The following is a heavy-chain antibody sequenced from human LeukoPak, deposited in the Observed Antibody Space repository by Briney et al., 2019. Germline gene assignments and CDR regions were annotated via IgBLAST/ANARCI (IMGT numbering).Heavy chain of an antibody. CDR1: GFTFSSYA. CDR3: AKAWALTYLGGVDS. D-gene: IGHD2-21*02. Sequence: GGSLRLSCAASGFTFSSYAMAWVRQVPGKGLEWVSTLSGTGGNTYYADSVRGRFTISRDNSKNTLYLQMNSLRAEDTAVYYCAKAWALTYLGGVDSWGQGTLVTVSS. J-gene: IGHJ4*02. CDR2: LSGTGGNT. V-gene: IGHV3-23*01.